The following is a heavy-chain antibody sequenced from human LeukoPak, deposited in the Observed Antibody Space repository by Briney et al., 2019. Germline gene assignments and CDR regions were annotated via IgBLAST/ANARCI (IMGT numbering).Heavy chain of an antibody. CDR2: IYYSGST. J-gene: IGHJ6*02. V-gene: IGHV4-59*01. Sequence: SETLSLTCTVSGGSISSYYWSWIRQPPGKGLEWIGYIYYSGSTNYNPSLKSRVTILVDTSKNQFSLKLSSVTAADTAVYYCARVQVVPAAMRNYYYYYGMDVWGQGTTVTVSS. CDR1: GGSISSYY. CDR3: ARVQVVPAAMRNYYYYYGMDV. D-gene: IGHD2-2*01.